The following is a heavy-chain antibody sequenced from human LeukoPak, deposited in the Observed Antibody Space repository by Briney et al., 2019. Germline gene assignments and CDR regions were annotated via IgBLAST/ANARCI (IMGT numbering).Heavy chain of an antibody. V-gene: IGHV5-51*01. CDR2: IYPGDSDT. J-gene: IGHJ3*02. CDR3: ARQAWFSSSWYSGAFDI. CDR1: GYSFTSYW. D-gene: IGHD6-13*01. Sequence: GESLKISCKGSGYSFTSYWIDWVRQMPGKGLEWMGIIYPGDSDTRYSPSFQGQVTISADKSISTAYLQWSSLKASDTAMYYCARQAWFSSSWYSGAFDIWGQGTMVTVSS.